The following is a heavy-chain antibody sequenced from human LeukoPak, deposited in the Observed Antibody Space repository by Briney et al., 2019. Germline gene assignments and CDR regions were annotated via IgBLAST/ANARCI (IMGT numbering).Heavy chain of an antibody. V-gene: IGHV3-53*01. D-gene: IGHD3-9*01. CDR1: GFTVSSNY. Sequence: GSLILSFAASGFTVSSNYMSWVRQAPGKGLEWVSVIYSGGSTYYADSVKGRFTISRDNSKNTLYLQMNSLRAEDTAVYYCASAYGILTGSNRYYGMDVWGQGTTVTVSS. J-gene: IGHJ6*02. CDR3: ASAYGILTGSNRYYGMDV. CDR2: IYSGGST.